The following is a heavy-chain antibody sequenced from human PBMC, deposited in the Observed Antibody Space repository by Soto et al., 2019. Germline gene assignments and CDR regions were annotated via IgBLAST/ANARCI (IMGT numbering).Heavy chain of an antibody. CDR3: ARGDDSSGYYPNFDY. D-gene: IGHD3-22*01. CDR2: IYYSGST. CDR1: GGSISSYY. J-gene: IGHJ4*02. Sequence: SETLSLTCAVYGGSISSYYWSWIRQPPGKGLEWIGYIYYSGSTNYNPSLKSRVTISVDTSKNQFSLKLSSVTAADTAVYYCARGDDSSGYYPNFDYWGQGTLVTVS. V-gene: IGHV4-59*01.